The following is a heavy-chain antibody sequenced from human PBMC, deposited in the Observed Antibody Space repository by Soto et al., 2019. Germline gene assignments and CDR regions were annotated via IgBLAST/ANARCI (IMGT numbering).Heavy chain of an antibody. D-gene: IGHD3-3*01. V-gene: IGHV1-69*13. CDR2: IIPISATA. J-gene: IGHJ6*02. CDR1: GGTFSHSA. CDR3: ARDTDFPSSQCFYGLDV. Sequence: GASVKVSCKASGGTFSHSAISWVRQAPGQGLEWMGWIIPISATAHYAQKFQGRVSIIADESTRTAYMELSTLRSEDTAMYFCARDTDFPSSQCFYGLDVCGQGTTVTVS.